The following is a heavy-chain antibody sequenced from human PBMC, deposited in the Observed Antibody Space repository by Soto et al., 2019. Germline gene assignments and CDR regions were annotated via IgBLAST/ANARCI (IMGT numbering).Heavy chain of an antibody. J-gene: IGHJ6*02. V-gene: IGHV3-9*01. CDR3: AKDIGPSPHERSDGMDV. CDR2: ISWNSGSI. Sequence: PGGSLRRSCAASGFTFDYYAMHWVRQAPGKGLEWVSGISWNSGSIGYADSVNGRFTMSRDNAKNSLYLQMNILRAEDTALYYCAKDIGPSPHERSDGMDVWGQGTTVTV. CDR1: GFTFDYYA.